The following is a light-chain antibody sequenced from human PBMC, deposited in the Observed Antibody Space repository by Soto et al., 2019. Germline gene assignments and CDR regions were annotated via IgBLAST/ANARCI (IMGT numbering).Light chain of an antibody. CDR1: SSDVGAYNF. Sequence: QSALTQPPSASGSPGQSVTISCTGTSSDVGAYNFDSWYQQHPGKAPKIIIYEVSKRASGVPDRFSGSKSGNTASLTVSGLQADDEADYYCNSYGGSSNVIFGGGTKLTVL. V-gene: IGLV2-8*01. J-gene: IGLJ2*01. CDR2: EVS. CDR3: NSYGGSSNVI.